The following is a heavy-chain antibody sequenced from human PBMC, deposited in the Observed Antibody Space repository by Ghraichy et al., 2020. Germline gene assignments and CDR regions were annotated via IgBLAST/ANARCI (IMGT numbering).Heavy chain of an antibody. D-gene: IGHD1-14*01. V-gene: IGHV4-4*07. CDR1: GGSISSYY. Sequence: SETLSLTCTVSGGSISSYYWYWIRQPAGKGLEWIGRIYTTGSTDYNPSLESRVTMSVDTSKKQIFLELRSVSAADTAVYYCARAAWEPLTRNYYELDVWGQGTTVTVSS. J-gene: IGHJ6*02. CDR3: ARAAWEPLTRNYYELDV. CDR2: IYTTGST.